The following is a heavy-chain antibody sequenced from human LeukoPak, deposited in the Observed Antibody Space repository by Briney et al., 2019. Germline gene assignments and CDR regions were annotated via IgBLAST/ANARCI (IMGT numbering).Heavy chain of an antibody. CDR3: ARRVAVTARYYFDF. J-gene: IGHJ4*02. CDR2: VYHNGNT. CDR1: GGSIDTYY. V-gene: IGHV4-59*08. D-gene: IGHD6-19*01. Sequence: SETLSLTCTVSGGSIDTYYWTWIRQPPGKGLEWIGFVYHNGNTNYNPSLKSRVTISLDTSQNQFSLKVNSVTAADTAVYFCARRVAVTARYYFDFWGQGALVTVSS.